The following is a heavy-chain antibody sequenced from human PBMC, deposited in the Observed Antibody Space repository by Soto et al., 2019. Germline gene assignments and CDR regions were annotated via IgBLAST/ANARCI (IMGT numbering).Heavy chain of an antibody. Sequence: GGSLRLSCAASGFTFSSYSMNWVRQAPGKGLEWVSYISSSSSTIYYADSVKGRFTISRDNAKNSLYLQMNSLRAEDTAVYYCARGPHDYGDYRTDYWGQGTLVTVSS. J-gene: IGHJ4*02. D-gene: IGHD4-17*01. CDR2: ISSSSSTI. V-gene: IGHV3-48*01. CDR3: ARGPHDYGDYRTDY. CDR1: GFTFSSYS.